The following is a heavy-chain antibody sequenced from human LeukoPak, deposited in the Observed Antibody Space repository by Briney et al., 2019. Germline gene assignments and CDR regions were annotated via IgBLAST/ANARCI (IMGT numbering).Heavy chain of an antibody. CDR3: ASSIRPRSFDY. CDR1: GGSFSDYY. J-gene: IGHJ4*02. Sequence: SETLSLTCAVYGGSFSDYYWSWIRQPPGKGLEWIGEINHSGSTNYNPSLKSRVTISVDTSKNQFSLKLSSVTAADTAVYYCASSIRPRSFDYWGQGTLVTVSS. V-gene: IGHV4-34*01. CDR2: INHSGST.